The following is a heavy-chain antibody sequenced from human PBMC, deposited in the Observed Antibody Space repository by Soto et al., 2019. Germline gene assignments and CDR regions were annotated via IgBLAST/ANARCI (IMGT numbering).Heavy chain of an antibody. J-gene: IGHJ4*02. CDR2: IKPDGSEK. CDR1: GFTFTTYW. V-gene: IGHV3-7*01. D-gene: IGHD3-16*01. CDR3: TVRYVDN. Sequence: PGGFLRLSCAASGFTFTTYWMTWVRQTPGKGLEWVANIKPDGSEKYYANSVKGRFTISRDNAKRSVYLQMNSLRPEDTAVYLCTVRYVDNWGQGTVVTVSS.